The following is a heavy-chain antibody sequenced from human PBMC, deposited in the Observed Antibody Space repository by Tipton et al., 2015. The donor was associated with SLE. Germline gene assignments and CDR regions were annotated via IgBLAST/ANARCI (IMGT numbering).Heavy chain of an antibody. J-gene: IGHJ6*02. D-gene: IGHD6-19*01. CDR2: IYYSGST. V-gene: IGHV4-59*07. CDR3: AISSGWYAGGYYYYGMDV. CDR1: GGSISSYY. Sequence: TLSLTCTVSGGSISSYYWSWIRQPPGRGLEWIGYIYYSGSTNYNPSLKSRVTISVDTSKNQFSLKLSSVTAADTAVYYCAISSGWYAGGYYYYGMDVWGQGTTVTVSS.